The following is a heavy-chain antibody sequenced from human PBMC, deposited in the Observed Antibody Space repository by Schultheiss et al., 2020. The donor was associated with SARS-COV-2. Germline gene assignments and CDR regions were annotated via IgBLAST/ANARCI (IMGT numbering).Heavy chain of an antibody. CDR2: FYSSGST. Sequence: SQTLSLTCTVSGGSISCYYWTWIRQPPRKRLEWIGSFYSSGSTNCNPSLKSRVTISVDTSKNQFSLRLNSVTAADTAVYYCARATRVEQLFSVRGGHLDYWGRGALVTVSS. CDR1: GGSISCYY. V-gene: IGHV4-59*01. D-gene: IGHD3-10*01. CDR3: ARATRVEQLFSVRGGHLDY. J-gene: IGHJ4*02.